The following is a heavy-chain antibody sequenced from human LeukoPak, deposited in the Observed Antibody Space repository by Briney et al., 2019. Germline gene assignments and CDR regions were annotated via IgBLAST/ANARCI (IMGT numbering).Heavy chain of an antibody. Sequence: GGSLRLSCAASGFTFSSYAMSWVRQAPGKGLEWVSAISGSGGSTYYADSVKGRFTISRDNSKNTVYLQMNSLRTEDTAVYYCAKTPKIRGVSNFDYWGQGTLVTVSS. CDR1: GFTFSSYA. CDR3: AKTPKIRGVSNFDY. J-gene: IGHJ4*02. V-gene: IGHV3-23*01. CDR2: ISGSGGST. D-gene: IGHD3-10*01.